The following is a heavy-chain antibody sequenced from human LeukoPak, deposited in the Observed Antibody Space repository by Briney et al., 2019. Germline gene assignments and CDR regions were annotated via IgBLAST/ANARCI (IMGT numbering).Heavy chain of an antibody. CDR3: AKDGWDDSSGYYYVVSGNGYFQH. V-gene: IGHV3-23*01. Sequence: GGSLRLSCAASGFTFSSYAMSWVRQAPGKGLEWVSAISGSGGSTYYADSVKGRFTISRDNSKNTLYLQMNSLRAEDTAVYYCAKDGWDDSSGYYYVVSGNGYFQHWGQGTLVTVSS. D-gene: IGHD3-22*01. J-gene: IGHJ1*01. CDR2: ISGSGGST. CDR1: GFTFSSYA.